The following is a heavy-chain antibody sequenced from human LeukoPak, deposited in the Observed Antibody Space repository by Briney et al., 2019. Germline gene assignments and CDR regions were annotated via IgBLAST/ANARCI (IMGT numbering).Heavy chain of an antibody. CDR3: ARGDSSAFDI. V-gene: IGHV4-59*01. J-gene: IGHJ3*02. CDR1: GDSISSYY. D-gene: IGHD3-22*01. Sequence: SETLSLTCTVSGDSISSYYWSWIRQPPGKGLEWIGYIYYSGSTNYSPSLNSRVTISADTSKNQFSLKLSSVTAADTAVYYCARGDSSAFDIWGQGTMVTVSS. CDR2: IYYSGST.